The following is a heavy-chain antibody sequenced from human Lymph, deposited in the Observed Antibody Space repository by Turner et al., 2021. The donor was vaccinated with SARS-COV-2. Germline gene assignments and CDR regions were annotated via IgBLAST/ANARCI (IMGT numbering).Heavy chain of an antibody. Sequence: EVQLVQSGAEVKKPGESLTISCKGSGYSFPTYWIGWVRQMPGKGLEWMGIIYPGDSDTRYSPSFQGQVTISADKSISTAYRQWSSLKASDTAMYYCARLPIARGYSGYDFYYFDYWGQGTLVTVSS. D-gene: IGHD5-12*01. CDR1: GYSFPTYW. CDR3: ARLPIARGYSGYDFYYFDY. CDR2: IYPGDSDT. J-gene: IGHJ4*02. V-gene: IGHV5-51*01.